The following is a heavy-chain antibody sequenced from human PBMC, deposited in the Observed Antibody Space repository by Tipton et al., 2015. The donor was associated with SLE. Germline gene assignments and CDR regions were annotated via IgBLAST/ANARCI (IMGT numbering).Heavy chain of an antibody. CDR1: GFTFSSYS. V-gene: IGHV3-21*01. CDR2: ISSSSSYI. CDR3: ARDDYDFWSGYLYGMDV. Sequence: GSLRLSCAASGFTFSSYSMNWVRQAPGKGLEWVSSISSSSSYIYYADSVKGRFTISRDNAKNSLYLQMNSLRAEDTAVYYCARDDYDFWSGYLYGMDVWGQGTTVTVSS. D-gene: IGHD3-3*01. J-gene: IGHJ6*02.